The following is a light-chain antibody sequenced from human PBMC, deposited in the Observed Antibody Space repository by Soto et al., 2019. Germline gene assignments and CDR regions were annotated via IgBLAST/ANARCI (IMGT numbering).Light chain of an antibody. CDR3: AAWDDSLNGPV. V-gene: IGLV1-44*01. Sequence: QSVLTQPPSASGTPGQRVTISCSGSSSNIGSNTVNWYQQLPGTAHQLLTYSNNQRPSGVPDRFSGSKSGTSASLAISGLQSEDWADYYCAAWDDSLNGPVFGGGTKLTVL. J-gene: IGLJ2*01. CDR2: SNN. CDR1: SSNIGSNT.